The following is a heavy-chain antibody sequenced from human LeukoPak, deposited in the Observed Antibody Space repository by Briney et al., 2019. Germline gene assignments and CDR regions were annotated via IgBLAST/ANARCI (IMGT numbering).Heavy chain of an antibody. Sequence: ASVKVSCKASGYTFTGYYMHWVRQAPGQGLEWMGWINPNSGGTNYAQKFQGRVTMTRDTSISTAYMELSRLRSDDTAVYYCARLTIVVPAAMRHYYGMDVWGQGTTVTVSS. D-gene: IGHD2-2*01. V-gene: IGHV1-2*02. CDR1: GYTFTGYY. CDR2: INPNSGGT. CDR3: ARLTIVVPAAMRHYYGMDV. J-gene: IGHJ6*02.